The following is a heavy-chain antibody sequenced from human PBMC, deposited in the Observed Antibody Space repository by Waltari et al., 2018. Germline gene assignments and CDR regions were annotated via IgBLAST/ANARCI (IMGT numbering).Heavy chain of an antibody. CDR3: ARGGYCSGGSCYVVAFDI. V-gene: IGHV4-38-2*01. CDR2: IYHSGST. J-gene: IGHJ3*02. Sequence: QVQLQESGPGLVKPSETLSLTCAVSGYSISSGYYWGWIRQPPGKGLEWIGSIYHSGSTYYNPSLKSRVTISVDTSKNQFSLKLSSVTAADTAVYYCARGGYCSGGSCYVVAFDIWGQGTMVTVSS. CDR1: GYSISSGYY. D-gene: IGHD2-15*01.